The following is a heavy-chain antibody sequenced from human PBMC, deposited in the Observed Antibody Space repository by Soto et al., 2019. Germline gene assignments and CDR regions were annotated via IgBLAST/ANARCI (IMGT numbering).Heavy chain of an antibody. V-gene: IGHV3-7*05. J-gene: IGHJ4*02. CDR2: IKYDGSEK. CDR3: ASGGHVDY. D-gene: IGHD3-16*01. CDR1: GFTFSSYW. Sequence: GGSLRLSCAASGFTFSSYWMTWVRQAPVKGLEWVANIKYDGSEKHYVDSVKGRFTISRDNAKNSLYLQMNGLSAEDTAVYYCASGGHVDYCGQGTQVTVSS.